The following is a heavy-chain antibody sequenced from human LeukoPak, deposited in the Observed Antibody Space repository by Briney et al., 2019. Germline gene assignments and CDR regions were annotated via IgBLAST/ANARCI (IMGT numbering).Heavy chain of an antibody. CDR1: GGTFSSYA. CDR3: ARDVEGYSYVSGY. Sequence: ASVKVSCKASGGTFSSYAISWVRQAPGQGLEWMGGIIPIFGTANYAQKLQGRVTMTTDTSTSTAYMELRSLRSDDTAVYYCARDVEGYSYVSGYWGQGTLVTVSS. CDR2: IIPIFGTA. V-gene: IGHV1-69*05. D-gene: IGHD5-18*01. J-gene: IGHJ4*02.